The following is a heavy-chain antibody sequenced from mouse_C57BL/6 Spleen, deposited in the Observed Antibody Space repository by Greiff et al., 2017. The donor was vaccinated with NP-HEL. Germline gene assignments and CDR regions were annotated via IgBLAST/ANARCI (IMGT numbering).Heavy chain of an antibody. CDR3: ARSASDYGFAY. V-gene: IGHV3-6*01. CDR1: GYSITSGYY. J-gene: IGHJ3*01. D-gene: IGHD1-1*02. Sequence: EVKLMESGPGLVKPSQSLSLTCSVTGYSITSGYYWNWIRQFPGNKLEWMGYISYDGSNNYNPSLKNRISITRDTSKNQFFLKLNSVTTEDTATYYCARSASDYGFAYWGQGTLVTVSA. CDR2: ISYDGSN.